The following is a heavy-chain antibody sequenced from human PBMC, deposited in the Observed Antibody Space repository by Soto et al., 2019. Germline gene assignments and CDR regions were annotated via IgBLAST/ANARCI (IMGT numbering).Heavy chain of an antibody. Sequence: TSETLSLTCTVSGASINSGDYYWSWIRQPPGKGLEWIGHIYYSGSTYYNPSLKSRAGISVDSSKNQFSLKLSSVTAADTAVYYCAGAYSSSWYYFDYWGQGTLVTVSS. CDR1: GASINSGDYY. V-gene: IGHV4-30-4*01. J-gene: IGHJ4*02. CDR3: AGAYSSSWYYFDY. D-gene: IGHD6-13*01. CDR2: IYYSGST.